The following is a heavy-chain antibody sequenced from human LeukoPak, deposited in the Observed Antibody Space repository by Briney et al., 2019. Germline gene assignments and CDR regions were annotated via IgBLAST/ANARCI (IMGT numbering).Heavy chain of an antibody. J-gene: IGHJ6*02. CDR2: ISAYNGNT. CDR1: GYTFTSYG. D-gene: IGHD3-3*01. CDR3: ARVYYDFWSGYFRADYYGMDV. V-gene: IGHV1-18*01. Sequence: ASVTVSCKASGYTFTSYGISWVRQAPGQGLEWMGWISAYNGNTNYAQKLQGRVTMTTDTSTSTAYMELRSLRSDDTAVYYCARVYYDFWSGYFRADYYGMDVWGQGTTVTVSS.